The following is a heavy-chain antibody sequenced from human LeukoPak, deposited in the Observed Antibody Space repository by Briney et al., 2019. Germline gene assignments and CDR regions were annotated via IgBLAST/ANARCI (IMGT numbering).Heavy chain of an antibody. CDR2: INHSGST. CDR1: GGSFSGYY. J-gene: IGHJ6*02. CDR3: ARGPSTTVEHYYYYGMDV. D-gene: IGHD4-23*01. V-gene: IGHV4-34*01. Sequence: SETPSLTCAVYGGSFSGYYWSWIRQPPGKGLEWIGEINHSGSTNYNPSLKSRVTVSVDTSKNQFSLKLSSVTAADTAVYYCARGPSTTVEHYYYYGMDVWGQGTTVTVSS.